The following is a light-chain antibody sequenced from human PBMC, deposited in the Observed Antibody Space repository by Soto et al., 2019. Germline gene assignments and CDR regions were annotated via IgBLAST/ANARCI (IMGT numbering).Light chain of an antibody. CDR2: GAS. Sequence: EIVLTQSPVALYLSPGQRATLSCRASQSVRRSHLAWYKQMTGQARRLIIYGASNRATGIPDRFSGSGSGTDFTLTISIVEAEDFAVYYSQQYSISPPSFGPGSMVDI. V-gene: IGKV3-20*01. CDR3: QQYSISPPS. CDR1: QSVRRSH. J-gene: IGKJ3*01.